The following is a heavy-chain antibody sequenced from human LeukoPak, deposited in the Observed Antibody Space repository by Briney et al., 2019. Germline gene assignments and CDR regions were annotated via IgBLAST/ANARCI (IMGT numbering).Heavy chain of an antibody. CDR3: ARGTYYYDSSGYLFDY. Sequence: PETLSLTCTVSGGSISSSSYYWGWIRQPPGKGLEWIGSIYYSGSTYYNPSLKSRVTISVDTSKNQFSLKLSSVTAADTAVYYCARGTYYYDSSGYLFDYWGQGTLVTVSS. CDR2: IYYSGST. J-gene: IGHJ4*02. CDR1: GGSISSSSYY. D-gene: IGHD3-22*01. V-gene: IGHV4-39*01.